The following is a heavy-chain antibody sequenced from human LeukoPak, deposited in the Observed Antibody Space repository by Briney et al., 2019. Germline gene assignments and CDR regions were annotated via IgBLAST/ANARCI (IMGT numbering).Heavy chain of an antibody. V-gene: IGHV1-69*01. CDR1: GGTFSSYA. D-gene: IGHD6-19*01. CDR2: IIPIFGTA. Sequence: SVKVSCKASGGTFSSYAISWVRQAPGQGLEWMGGIIPIFGTANYAQKFQGRVTITADESTSTAYMELSSLRSEDTPVYYCARDGIAVAGTVYWGQGTLVTVSS. J-gene: IGHJ4*02. CDR3: ARDGIAVAGTVY.